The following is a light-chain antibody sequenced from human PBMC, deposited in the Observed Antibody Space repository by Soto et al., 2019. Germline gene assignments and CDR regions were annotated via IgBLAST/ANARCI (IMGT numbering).Light chain of an antibody. CDR3: QVWDRSSDPVV. CDR2: YDS. J-gene: IGLJ2*01. V-gene: IGLV3-21*04. CDR1: NIGSKS. Sequence: SYELTQPPSVSVAPGKTARITCGGNNIGSKSVHWYQQKPGQAPVLVIYYDSDRPSGIPERFSGSNSGNTATLTISRVEAGDEAYYYCQVWDRSSDPVVFGGGTKLTVL.